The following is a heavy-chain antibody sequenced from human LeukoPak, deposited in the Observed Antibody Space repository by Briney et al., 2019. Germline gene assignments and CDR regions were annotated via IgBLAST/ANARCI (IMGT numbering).Heavy chain of an antibody. CDR2: INPNNGGT. V-gene: IGHV1-2*02. Sequence: GASVKVSCKASGYTFTGYYMHWVRQAPGQGLEWMGWINPNNGGTNYAQKFQGRVTMTRDTSISTAYMELSRLRSDDTAVYYCARAYYYGSGLDYWGQGTLVTVSS. CDR3: ARAYYYGSGLDY. D-gene: IGHD3-10*01. J-gene: IGHJ4*02. CDR1: GYTFTGYY.